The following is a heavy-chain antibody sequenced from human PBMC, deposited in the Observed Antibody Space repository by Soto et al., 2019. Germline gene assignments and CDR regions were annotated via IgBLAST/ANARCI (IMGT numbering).Heavy chain of an antibody. J-gene: IGHJ4*02. CDR1: GFTFSSYG. CDR3: ARDAYYYGSGVDY. Sequence: VQLLESGGGLVQPGGSLRLSCAASGFTFSSYGMHWVRQAPGKGLEWVAVIWYDGSNKYYADSVKGRFTISRDNSKNTLYLQMNSLRAEDTAVYYCARDAYYYGSGVDYWGQGTLVTVSS. D-gene: IGHD3-10*01. V-gene: IGHV3-33*08. CDR2: IWYDGSNK.